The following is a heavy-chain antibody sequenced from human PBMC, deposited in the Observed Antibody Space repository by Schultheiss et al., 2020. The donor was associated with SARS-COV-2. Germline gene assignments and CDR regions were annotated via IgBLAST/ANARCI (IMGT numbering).Heavy chain of an antibody. J-gene: IGHJ4*02. CDR1: GFTFSSYG. D-gene: IGHD2-2*01. CDR2: IWYDGSNK. CDR3: ARDTSSRRYGGSYDY. Sequence: GESLKISCAASGFTFSSYGMHWVRQAPGKGLEWVAVIWYDGSNKYYADSVKGRFTISRDNSKDLLYLQMNSLRTEDTAVYYCARDTSSRRYGGSYDYWGQGTLVTVSS. V-gene: IGHV3-33*01.